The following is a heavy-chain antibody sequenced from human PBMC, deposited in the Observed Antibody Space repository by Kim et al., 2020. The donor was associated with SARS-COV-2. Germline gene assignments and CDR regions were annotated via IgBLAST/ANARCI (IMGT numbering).Heavy chain of an antibody. D-gene: IGHD3-16*01. CDR1: GYTFTNFG. V-gene: IGHV7-4-1*02. CDR3: ARGPRGRFDY. CDR2: INTNTGNP. Sequence: ASVKVSCKASGYTFTNFGMNWVRQAPGQGLEWMGWINTNTGNPTYAQSFTGQFVFSLDTSVSTAYLQISSLTAEDTAVYYCARGPRGRFDYWGQGSLVTV. J-gene: IGHJ4*02.